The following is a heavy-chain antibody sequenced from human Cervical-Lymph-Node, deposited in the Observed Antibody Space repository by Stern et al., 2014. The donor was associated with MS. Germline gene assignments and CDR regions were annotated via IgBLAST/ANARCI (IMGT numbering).Heavy chain of an antibody. CDR2: IYSSGSS. CDR3: ARDTAWTGMDV. V-gene: IGHV4-59*01. CDR1: GGSIISYY. J-gene: IGHJ6*02. Sequence: QLQLQESGPGLVKPSETLSLTCSVSGGSIISYYWSWIRQPPGKGLEWIGYIYSSGSSSYSPSLKSRVSMSLDTSKKQVSLILRSVTAADTAVYYCARDTAWTGMDVWGQGTTVTVSS. D-gene: IGHD1-1*01.